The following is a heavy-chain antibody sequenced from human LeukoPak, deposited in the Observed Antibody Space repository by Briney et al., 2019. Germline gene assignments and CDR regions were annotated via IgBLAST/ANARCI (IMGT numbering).Heavy chain of an antibody. J-gene: IGHJ6*03. D-gene: IGHD3-10*01. CDR3: EREVKITMVRGVIRYYYMDV. CDR1: GGSITSISDY. CDR2: IYYSGTT. Sequence: SETLSLTCTVSGGSITSISDYWGWIRQPPGEGLEWIGSIYYSGTTYYNPSLNSRLTMSVDTSKNQFSLQMSSVAAADTAVYYCEREVKITMVRGVIRYYYMDVWGKGTTVTISS. V-gene: IGHV4-39*07.